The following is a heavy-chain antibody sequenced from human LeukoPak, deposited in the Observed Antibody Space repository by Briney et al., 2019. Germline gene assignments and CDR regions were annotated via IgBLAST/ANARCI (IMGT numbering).Heavy chain of an antibody. J-gene: IGHJ4*02. CDR2: INSNGSST. D-gene: IGHD5-12*01. Sequence: GGSLRLSCAASGFTFSNYWMHWVRQAPGKGLVWVSRINSNGSSTNYADSVKGRFTISRDNAKNTLYLQMSSLRAEDTAVYYCAKGGATICDNWGQGTLVTVSS. CDR1: GFTFSNYW. V-gene: IGHV3-74*01. CDR3: AKGGATICDN.